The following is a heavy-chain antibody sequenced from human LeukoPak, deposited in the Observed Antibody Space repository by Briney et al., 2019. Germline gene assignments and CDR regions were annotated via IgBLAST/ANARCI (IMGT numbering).Heavy chain of an antibody. D-gene: IGHD3-3*01. V-gene: IGHV3-74*01. CDR3: ARLNYDFWSGYYSYYYYMDV. CDR1: GFTFSSYW. J-gene: IGHJ6*03. CDR2: INSDGSST. Sequence: GGSLRLSCAASGFTFSSYWVHWVRQAPGKGLVWVSRINSDGSSTSYADSVKGRFTISRDNAKNTLYLQMNSLRAEDTAVYYCARLNYDFWSGYYSYYYYMDVWGKGTTVTVSS.